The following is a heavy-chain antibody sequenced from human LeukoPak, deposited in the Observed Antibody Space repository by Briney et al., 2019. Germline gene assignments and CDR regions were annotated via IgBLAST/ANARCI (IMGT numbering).Heavy chain of an antibody. CDR3: ARRQRITMVRGVINWFDP. CDR1: GYSFTSYW. Sequence: GESLKISCKGSGYSFTSYWIGWVRQMPGKGLEWMGIIYPGDSDTRYSPSFQGQVTISADKPISTAYLQWSSLKASDTAMYYCARRQRITMVRGVINWFDPWGQGTLVTVSS. D-gene: IGHD3-10*01. J-gene: IGHJ5*02. CDR2: IYPGDSDT. V-gene: IGHV5-51*01.